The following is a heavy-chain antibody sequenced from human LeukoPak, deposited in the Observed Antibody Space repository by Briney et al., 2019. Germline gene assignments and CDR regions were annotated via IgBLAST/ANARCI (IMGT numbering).Heavy chain of an antibody. Sequence: ASVKVSCKASGYTFTGYYMHWVRQAPGQGLEWMGWISAYNGNTNYAQKLQGRVTMTTDTSTSTAYMELRSLRSDDTAVYYCARDGVAGTLNPWGQGTLVTVSS. J-gene: IGHJ5*02. V-gene: IGHV1-18*04. CDR2: ISAYNGNT. CDR3: ARDGVAGTLNP. CDR1: GYTFTGYY. D-gene: IGHD6-19*01.